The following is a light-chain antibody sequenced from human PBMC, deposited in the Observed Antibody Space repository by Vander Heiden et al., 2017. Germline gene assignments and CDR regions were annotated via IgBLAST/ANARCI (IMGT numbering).Light chain of an antibody. Sequence: DIAMTQSPSSLSTSVRDTVTITCRASQSISSYLNWYQQKPEKAPKLLIYAASSLQSGVPSRFRGSGSGTDFTLTISSLQPEDFATYYGQQSDSTRYTFGQGTKLEIK. CDR3: QQSDSTRYT. J-gene: IGKJ2*01. V-gene: IGKV1-39*01. CDR1: QSISSY. CDR2: AAS.